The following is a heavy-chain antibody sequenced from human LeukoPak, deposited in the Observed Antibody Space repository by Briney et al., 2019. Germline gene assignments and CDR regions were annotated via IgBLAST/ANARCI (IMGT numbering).Heavy chain of an antibody. Sequence: SETLSLTSTVSGGSTSSYYWSWIRQPPGKGLEWIGYIYYSGSTNYNPSLKSRVTISVDTSKNQFSLKLSSVTAADTAVYYCARGVGAIAYFDYWGQGTLVTVSS. CDR2: IYYSGST. CDR3: ARGVGAIAYFDY. CDR1: GGSTSSYY. D-gene: IGHD1-26*01. V-gene: IGHV4-59*01. J-gene: IGHJ4*02.